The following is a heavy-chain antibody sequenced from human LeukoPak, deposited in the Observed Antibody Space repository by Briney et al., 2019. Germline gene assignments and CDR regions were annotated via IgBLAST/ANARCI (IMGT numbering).Heavy chain of an antibody. Sequence: PSGTLSLTCAVSGGSISSSNWWSWVRQPPGKGLEWIGEIYHSGSTNYNPSLKGRVTISVDKSKNQFSLKLSAVTAADTAVYYWARGDDRGIFDYWGQGTLVTVSS. CDR1: GGSISSSNW. J-gene: IGHJ4*02. D-gene: IGHD3-16*01. V-gene: IGHV4-4*02. CDR2: IYHSGST. CDR3: ARGDDRGIFDY.